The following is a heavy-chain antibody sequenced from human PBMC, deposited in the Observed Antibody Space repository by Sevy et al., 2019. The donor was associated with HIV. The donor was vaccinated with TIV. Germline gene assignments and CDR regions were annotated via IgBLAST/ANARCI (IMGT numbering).Heavy chain of an antibody. CDR2: VSYDGSYK. CDR1: GFTFSNYG. Sequence: GGSLRLSCAASGFTFSNYGIHWVRQAPGKGLEWVAVVSYDGSYKYYGDSVRGRFTISRGNSKNTLYLQMNSLRTDDTAVYYCAKGSRATHSAFDIWGQGTMVTVSS. CDR3: AKGSRATHSAFDI. J-gene: IGHJ3*02. D-gene: IGHD1-26*01. V-gene: IGHV3-30*18.